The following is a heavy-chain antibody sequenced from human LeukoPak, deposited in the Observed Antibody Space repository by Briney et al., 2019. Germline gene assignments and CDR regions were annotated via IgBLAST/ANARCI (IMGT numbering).Heavy chain of an antibody. J-gene: IGHJ1*01. CDR3: TRVRGALYRGYFQH. V-gene: IGHV4-30-4*01. Sequence: SETLSLTCTVYGGSISSGDYYWSWIRQPPGKGLEWIGYIYYSGSTYYNPSLKSRVTISVDTSKNQFSLKLSSVTAADTAVYYCTRVRGALYRGYFQHWGQGTLVTVSS. D-gene: IGHD3-16*01. CDR1: GGSISSGDYY. CDR2: IYYSGST.